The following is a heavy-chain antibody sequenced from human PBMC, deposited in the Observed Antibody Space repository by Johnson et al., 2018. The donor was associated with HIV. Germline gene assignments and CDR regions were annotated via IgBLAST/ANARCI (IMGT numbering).Heavy chain of an antibody. D-gene: IGHD3-10*01. CDR3: ARDRAYGSRSYFSDAFDI. CDR1: SSNY. J-gene: IGHJ3*02. Sequence: SSNYMSWVRQAPGKGLAWVPVISGSGGSTYYADSVKGRFTISRDNSKNTLYLQMTSLRAEDTAVYYCARDRAYGSRSYFSDAFDIWGQGTMVTVSS. V-gene: IGHV3-53*01. CDR2: ISGSGGST.